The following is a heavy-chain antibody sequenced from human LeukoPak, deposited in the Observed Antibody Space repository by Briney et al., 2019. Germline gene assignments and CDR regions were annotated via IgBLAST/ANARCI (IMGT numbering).Heavy chain of an antibody. CDR3: ARAPGRYYDIDY. Sequence: GGSLRPSCAASGFTFSDYYMSWIRQAPGKGLEWVSYISSSSSYTNYADSVKGRFTISRDNAKNSLYLQMNSLRAEDTAVYYCARAPGRYYDIDYWGQGTLVTVSS. CDR1: GFTFSDYY. CDR2: ISSSSSYT. J-gene: IGHJ4*02. V-gene: IGHV3-11*06. D-gene: IGHD3-9*01.